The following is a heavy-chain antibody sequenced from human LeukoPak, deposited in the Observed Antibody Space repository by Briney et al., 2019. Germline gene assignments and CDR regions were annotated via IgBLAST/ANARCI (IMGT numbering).Heavy chain of an antibody. J-gene: IGHJ3*02. CDR1: GLSFRSYS. CDR2: ISSGGSYI. Sequence: PGGSLRLSCAASGLSFRSYSMSWVRQAPGKGLEWVSYISSGGSYIYYADSVKGRFTISRDNAKNSLYLQMNSLRAEDTAVYYCAREQWLVRGLAFDIWGQGTMVTVSS. V-gene: IGHV3-21*05. D-gene: IGHD6-19*01. CDR3: AREQWLVRGLAFDI.